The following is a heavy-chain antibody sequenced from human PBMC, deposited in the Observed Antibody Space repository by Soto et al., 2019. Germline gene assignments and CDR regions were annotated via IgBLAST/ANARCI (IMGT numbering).Heavy chain of an antibody. V-gene: IGHV3-74*01. CDR2: INSDGSST. Sequence: PGGYLRLSCAASGFTFSSYWMHWVRQAPGKGLVWVSRINSDGSSTSYADSVKGRFTISRDNAKNTLYLQMNSLRAEDTAVYYCARDYPRSGYPFDYWGQGTLVTVSS. CDR1: GFTFSSYW. J-gene: IGHJ4*02. CDR3: ARDYPRSGYPFDY. D-gene: IGHD3-3*01.